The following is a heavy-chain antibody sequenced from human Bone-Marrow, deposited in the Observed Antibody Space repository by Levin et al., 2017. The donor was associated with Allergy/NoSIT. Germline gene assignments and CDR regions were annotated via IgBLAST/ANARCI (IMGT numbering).Heavy chain of an antibody. D-gene: IGHD3-10*01. Sequence: SGPTLVKPTQTLTLTCTFSGFSLSPSGVGVGWIRQPPGKALEWLALIYWDDDKRYSPSLKSRPTITKDTTKNQVVLTMTNMDPVDTGTYYCAHRARAPDGSGSYPYWGQGILVTVSS. CDR1: GFSLSPSGVG. V-gene: IGHV2-5*02. J-gene: IGHJ4*02. CDR2: IYWDDDK. CDR3: AHRARAPDGSGSYPY.